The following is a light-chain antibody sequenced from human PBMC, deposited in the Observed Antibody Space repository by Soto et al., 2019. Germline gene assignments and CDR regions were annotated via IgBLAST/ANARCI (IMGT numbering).Light chain of an antibody. Sequence: QSALTQPASVSGSPGQSITISCTGTSRDVGGYNYVSWYQQHPGKAPKLMIYEVSNRPSGVSNRFSGSKSGNTASLTISGLQAEDEADYYCSSYTSSSTGVFGGGTKVTVL. J-gene: IGLJ3*02. CDR1: SRDVGGYNY. CDR2: EVS. V-gene: IGLV2-14*01. CDR3: SSYTSSSTGV.